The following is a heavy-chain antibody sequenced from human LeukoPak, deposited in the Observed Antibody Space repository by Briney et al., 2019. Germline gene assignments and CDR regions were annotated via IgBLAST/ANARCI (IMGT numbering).Heavy chain of an antibody. CDR3: ARSRYGYSTSWFSY. J-gene: IGHJ4*02. CDR2: INPKSGGT. D-gene: IGHD6-13*01. V-gene: IGHV1-2*02. Sequence: ASMKVSCKASGYTFTGYYIHWVRQAPGQGLEWMGWINPKSGGTNFAQKFQGRVTMTRDTSISTTYMELSSLNSDDTAVYYCARSRYGYSTSWFSYWGQGTLVTVSS. CDR1: GYTFTGYY.